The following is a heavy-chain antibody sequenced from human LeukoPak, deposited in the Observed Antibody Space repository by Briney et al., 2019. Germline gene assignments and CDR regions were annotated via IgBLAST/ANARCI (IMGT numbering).Heavy chain of an antibody. D-gene: IGHD2-8*02. Sequence: GGSLRLSCAASGFTFSTYAMTWVRQAPGKGLEWISAISARDNYIYYADSVKGRFTISRDNSNLYLQMDSLRAEDTALYYCARGYCTGNSCPIYYYGMDVWGQGTTVIVSS. CDR1: GFTFSTYA. CDR2: ISARDNYI. CDR3: ARGYCTGNSCPIYYYGMDV. V-gene: IGHV3-23*01. J-gene: IGHJ6*02.